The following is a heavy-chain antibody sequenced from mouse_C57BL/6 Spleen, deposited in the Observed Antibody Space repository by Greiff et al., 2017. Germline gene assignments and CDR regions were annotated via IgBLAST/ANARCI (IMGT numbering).Heavy chain of an antibody. D-gene: IGHD2-2*01. CDR2: INPGSGGT. CDR1: GYAFTNYL. J-gene: IGHJ2*01. V-gene: IGHV1-54*01. Sequence: QVQLQQSGAELVRPGTSVKVSCKASGYAFTNYLIEWVKQRPGQGLEWIGVINPGSGGTNYNEKFKGKATLTADKSSSTAYMQLSSLTSEDSAVYFCARRYYGYEDYFDYWGQGTTLTVSS. CDR3: ARRYYGYEDYFDY.